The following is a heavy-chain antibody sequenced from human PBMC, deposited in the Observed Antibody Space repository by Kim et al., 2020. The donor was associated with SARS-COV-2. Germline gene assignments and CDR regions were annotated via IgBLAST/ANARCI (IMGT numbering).Heavy chain of an antibody. D-gene: IGHD4-17*01. CDR2: IYYSGST. CDR1: GGSISSSSYY. J-gene: IGHJ4*02. V-gene: IGHV4-39*07. CDR3: ARSGALLYGERN. Sequence: SETLSLTCTVSGGSISSSSYYWGWIRQPPGKGLEWIGSIYYSGSTYYNPSLKSRVTISVDTSKNQFSLKLSSVTAADTAVYYCARSGALLYGERNWGQGTLVTVSS.